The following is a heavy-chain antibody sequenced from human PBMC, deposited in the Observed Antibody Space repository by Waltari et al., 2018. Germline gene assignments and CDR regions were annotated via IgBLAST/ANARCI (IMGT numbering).Heavy chain of an antibody. CDR1: GFTFSSYG. CDR3: AIIAAAAAFDI. V-gene: IGHV3-30*03. D-gene: IGHD6-13*01. J-gene: IGHJ3*02. CDR2: ISYDGSNK. Sequence: QVQLVESGGGVVQPGRSLRLSCAASGFTFSSYGTHWVRQAPGKGLEWVAVISYDGSNKYYADAVKGRFTISRDNSKNTLYLQMNSLRAEDTAVYYCAIIAAAAAFDIWGQGTMVTVSS.